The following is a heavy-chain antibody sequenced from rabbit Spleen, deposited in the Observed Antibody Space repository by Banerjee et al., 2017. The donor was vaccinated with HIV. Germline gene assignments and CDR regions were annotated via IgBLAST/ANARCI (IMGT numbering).Heavy chain of an antibody. D-gene: IGHD6-1*01. CDR1: GLDFSSSYW. Sequence: QSLEESGGDLVKPGASLTLTCKASGLDFSSSYWICWVRQAPGKGLEWIGCIYGGSGSTDYASWAKGRFTISKTSSTTVTLQMTGLTAADTATYFCARSGANAAAYEFNLWGQGTLVTVS. CDR2: IYGGSGST. J-gene: IGHJ4*01. V-gene: IGHV1S40*01. CDR3: ARSGANAAAYEFNL.